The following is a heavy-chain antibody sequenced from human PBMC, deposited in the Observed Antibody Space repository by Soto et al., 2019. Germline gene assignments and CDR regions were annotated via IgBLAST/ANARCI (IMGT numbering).Heavy chain of an antibody. CDR2: INHSGST. D-gene: IGHD2-15*01. Sequence: QVQLQQWGAGLLKPSETLSLTCAVYGGSFSGYYWSWIRQPPGKGLEWIGEINHSGSTNYNPSLKSRVTISVDTSKNQFSLKQSSVTAADTAVYYCARVSGCSGGSCRNWFDPLGQGTLVTVSS. V-gene: IGHV4-34*01. J-gene: IGHJ5*02. CDR3: ARVSGCSGGSCRNWFDP. CDR1: GGSFSGYY.